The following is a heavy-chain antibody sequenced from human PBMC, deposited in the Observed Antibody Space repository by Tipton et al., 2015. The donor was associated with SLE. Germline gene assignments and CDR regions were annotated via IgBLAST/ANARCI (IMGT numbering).Heavy chain of an antibody. CDR1: GGSITNHY. CDR3: ARRHYTSSSYFDP. Sequence: TLSLTCSVSGGSITNHYWNWIRQPPGKGLEWICYIHYSGTTHDNPSLKSRVTMSVDMSKNQFSLRLTSVTAADTAVYYCARRHYTSSSYFDPWGQGTLVTVSS. D-gene: IGHD6-6*01. V-gene: IGHV4-59*11. J-gene: IGHJ5*02. CDR2: IHYSGTT.